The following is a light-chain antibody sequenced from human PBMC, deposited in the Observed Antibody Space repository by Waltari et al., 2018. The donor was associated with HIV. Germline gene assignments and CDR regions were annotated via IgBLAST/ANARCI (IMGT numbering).Light chain of an antibody. V-gene: IGKV3-11*01. Sequence: EIVLTQSPATLSLSPGERATLSCRASQSVNSYLAWYQQQPGQAPRLLIYDASNRATGIPGRFSGSGSGPDFTLTISSLEPEDVAVYYCQQRSNWPLLTFGGGTKVEIK. J-gene: IGKJ4*01. CDR1: QSVNSY. CDR2: DAS. CDR3: QQRSNWPLLT.